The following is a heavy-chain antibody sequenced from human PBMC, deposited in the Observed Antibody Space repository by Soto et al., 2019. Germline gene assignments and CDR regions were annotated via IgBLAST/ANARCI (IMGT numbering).Heavy chain of an antibody. CDR1: GFTFTSSA. D-gene: IGHD2-2*01. CDR2: IVVGSGNT. J-gene: IGHJ6*03. V-gene: IGHV1-58*02. CDR3: AAGGPVVPAADPKSVNYYYYYMDV. Sequence: QMQLVQSGPEVKKPGTSVKVSCKASGFTFTSSAMQWVRQARGQRLEWIGWIVVGSGNTNYAQKFQERVTITRDMSTSTAYMELSSLRSEDTAVYYCAAGGPVVPAADPKSVNYYYYYMDVWGKGTTVTVSS.